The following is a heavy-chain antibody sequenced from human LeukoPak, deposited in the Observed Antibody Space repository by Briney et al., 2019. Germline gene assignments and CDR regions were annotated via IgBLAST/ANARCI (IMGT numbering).Heavy chain of an antibody. D-gene: IGHD3-10*01. Sequence: PGGSLRLSCAASGFTVSSSYMSWVRQAPGKGLEWVSVIYSDGSTYYADSVKGRFTISRDNSQNTLYLQMNSLRAEDTAVYYCAKHYGSGSSLYYFDYWGQGTLVTVSS. CDR1: GFTVSSSY. V-gene: IGHV3-66*04. CDR2: IYSDGST. CDR3: AKHYGSGSSLYYFDY. J-gene: IGHJ4*02.